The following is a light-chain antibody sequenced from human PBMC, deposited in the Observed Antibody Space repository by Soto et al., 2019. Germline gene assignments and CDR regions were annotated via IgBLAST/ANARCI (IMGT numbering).Light chain of an antibody. Sequence: QSALTQPPSASGSPGQSVAISCTGTASDIGGYTFVSWYQQHPGKAPKLLIYDVNKRPSGVPDRFSGSKSGNTASLTVSGPRAGEEVDYSCSAHGGPTPLVFGTGTKLPVL. CDR1: ASDIGGYTF. CDR3: SAHGGPTPLV. J-gene: IGLJ1*01. CDR2: DVN. V-gene: IGLV2-8*01.